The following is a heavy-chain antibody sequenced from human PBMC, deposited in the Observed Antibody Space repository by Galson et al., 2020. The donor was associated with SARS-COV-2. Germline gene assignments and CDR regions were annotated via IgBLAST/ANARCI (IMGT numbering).Heavy chain of an antibody. CDR1: GDSIPNYY. Sequence: ASENLSLTCTVSGDSIPNYYWNWIRQPAGKGLEWIGRIYSSGSTNYNPSLKSRVTLSVDTSKHHFSLRLTSVTAADTAVYYCARDLSSNGWYWFDSWGQGILVTVSS. CDR2: IYSSGST. V-gene: IGHV4-4*07. CDR3: ARDLSSNGWYWFDS. D-gene: IGHD6-19*01. J-gene: IGHJ5*01.